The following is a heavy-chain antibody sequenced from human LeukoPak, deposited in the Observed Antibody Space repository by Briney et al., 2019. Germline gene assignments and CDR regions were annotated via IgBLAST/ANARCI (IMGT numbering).Heavy chain of an antibody. CDR1: VYTFTGYY. J-gene: IGHJ4*02. D-gene: IGHD6-13*01. CDR3: ARGQGYSSSEADY. CDR2: INPNSGGT. V-gene: IGHV1-2*02. Sequence: GASVTVSFKSSVYTFTGYYMHWVRQAPGQGLEWMGWINPNSGGTNYAQKFQGRVTITRDTSISTAYMELSRLRSDDTAVYYCARGQGYSSSEADYWGQGTLVTVSS.